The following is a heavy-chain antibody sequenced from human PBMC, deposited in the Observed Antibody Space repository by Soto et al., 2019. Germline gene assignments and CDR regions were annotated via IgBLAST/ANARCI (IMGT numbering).Heavy chain of an antibody. D-gene: IGHD3-10*01. V-gene: IGHV3-74*01. J-gene: IGHJ3*02. Sequence: EVQLVESGGGLVQAGGSLRLSCAASGFTFSSYWMHWVRQAPGKGLVWVSRINSDGSSTSYADSVKGRFTISRDNAKNTLYLQMNSLRAEDTVVYYCACAFIIGGFGGDAFDIWCQVTMVTVSS. CDR1: GFTFSSYW. CDR2: INSDGSST. CDR3: ACAFIIGGFGGDAFDI.